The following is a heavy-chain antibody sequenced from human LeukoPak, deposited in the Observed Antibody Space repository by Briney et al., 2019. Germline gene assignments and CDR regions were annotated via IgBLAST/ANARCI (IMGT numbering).Heavy chain of an antibody. V-gene: IGHV3-7*01. J-gene: IGHJ4*02. CDR2: IKQDGSEK. CDR1: GFAFSDYW. D-gene: IGHD5-24*01. Sequence: GGSLRLSCVGSGFAFSDYWMSWVRQAPGKGLEWVANIKQDGSEKDYVDALKGRFTISRDNAKNSLYLQMNSLRAEDTAVYYCARWLELMRNFDWWGQGTLVTVSS. CDR3: ARWLELMRNFDW.